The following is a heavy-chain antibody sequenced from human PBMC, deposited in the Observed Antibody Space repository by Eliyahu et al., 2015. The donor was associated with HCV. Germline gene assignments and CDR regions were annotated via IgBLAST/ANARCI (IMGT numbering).Heavy chain of an antibody. D-gene: IGHD2-15*01. J-gene: IGHJ3*02. CDR3: ASESLGDCSGGGCPPDAFDI. CDR2: IYYSGIS. V-gene: IGHV4-61*01. Sequence: LVKPSETLSLTCNVSGASVNSGRYYWSWIRQPPGKGLEWIGYIYYSGISNYNPSLKSRVTISVDKSKNQFSLKLSSVIAADTAVYYCASESLGDCSGGGCPPDAFDIWGQGTMVTVSS. CDR1: GASVNSGRYY.